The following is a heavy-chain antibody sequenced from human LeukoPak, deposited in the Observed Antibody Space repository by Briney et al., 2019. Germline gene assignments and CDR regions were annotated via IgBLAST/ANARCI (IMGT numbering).Heavy chain of an antibody. CDR3: ARGYNWFDP. Sequence: PSETLSLTCIVSGGSISSYYWSWIRQPPGKGLEWIGYVYYSGNTNSIPSLKSRVTISVDTSKNQFSLKVSSVTAADTAIYYCARGYNWFDPWGQGTLVTVSS. CDR1: GGSISSYY. CDR2: VYYSGNT. V-gene: IGHV4-59*01. J-gene: IGHJ5*02.